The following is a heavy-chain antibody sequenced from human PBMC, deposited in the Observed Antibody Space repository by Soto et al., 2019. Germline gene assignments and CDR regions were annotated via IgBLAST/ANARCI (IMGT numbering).Heavy chain of an antibody. V-gene: IGHV4-59*12. CDR1: GGSISGYY. CDR3: ARETYGDYVGYFDP. J-gene: IGHJ5*02. CDR2: IYYNGTT. D-gene: IGHD4-17*01. Sequence: PSETLSLTCTVFGGSISGYYWTWIRQSPGGGLEWIGYIYYNGTTNYNPSLKSRVTISIDTSKNQFSLRLRSLTAADTAVYYCARETYGDYVGYFDPWGQGIQVTVSS.